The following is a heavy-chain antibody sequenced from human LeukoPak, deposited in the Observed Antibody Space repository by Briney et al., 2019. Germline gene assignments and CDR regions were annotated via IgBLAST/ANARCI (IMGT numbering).Heavy chain of an antibody. J-gene: IGHJ6*02. CDR3: AREPPRKDFWSGYLLRAAYGMDV. CDR1: GYTFTGYY. D-gene: IGHD3-3*01. Sequence: ASVKVSCKASGYTFTGYYMHWVRQAPGQGLEWMGWINPNSGGTNYAQKFQGRVTMTRDTSISTAYMELSRLRSDDTAVYYCAREPPRKDFWSGYLLRAAYGMDVWGQGTTVTVSS. V-gene: IGHV1-2*02. CDR2: INPNSGGT.